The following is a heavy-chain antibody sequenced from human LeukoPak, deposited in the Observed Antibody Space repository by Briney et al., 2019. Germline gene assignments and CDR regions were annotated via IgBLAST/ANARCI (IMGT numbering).Heavy chain of an antibody. V-gene: IGHV3-64*01. D-gene: IGHD3-22*01. CDR1: GFSFSSYA. CDR2: ISSNGDST. Sequence: GGSLRLSCAASGFSFSSYAMHWVRQAPGKGLEYISAISSNGDSTHYANSVKGRFTISRDNCKNTLYFQMGSLRAEEMAVYYCARGRYDSSGYEAPTAFDIWGQGTMVTVSS. CDR3: ARGRYDSSGYEAPTAFDI. J-gene: IGHJ3*02.